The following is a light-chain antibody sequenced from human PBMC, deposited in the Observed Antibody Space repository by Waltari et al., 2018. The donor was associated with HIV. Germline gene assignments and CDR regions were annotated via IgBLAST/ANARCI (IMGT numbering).Light chain of an antibody. Sequence: EIVLTQSPDVQSVTPKEKVTITCRASQSIGSNLHWYQQKPDQSPKLLIKYASRSFSAVPSRFSGSGSGTDFTLTIRGLEAEDAATYYCHQSSSLPHTFGQGTKLEIK. V-gene: IGKV6-21*01. CDR3: HQSSSLPHT. CDR1: QSIGSN. CDR2: YAS. J-gene: IGKJ2*01.